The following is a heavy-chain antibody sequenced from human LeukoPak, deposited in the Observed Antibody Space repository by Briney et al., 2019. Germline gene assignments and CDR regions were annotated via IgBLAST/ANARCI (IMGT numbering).Heavy chain of an antibody. D-gene: IGHD6-19*01. Sequence: SETLSLTCAVYGGSFSGYYWSWIRQPPGKGLEWIGEINHSGSTNYNPSLKSRVTISVDTSKNQFSLKLSSVTAADTAVYYCARDRDSSGWYVGRYFDYWGQGTLVTVSS. V-gene: IGHV4-34*01. CDR1: GGSFSGYY. CDR2: INHSGST. CDR3: ARDRDSSGWYVGRYFDY. J-gene: IGHJ4*02.